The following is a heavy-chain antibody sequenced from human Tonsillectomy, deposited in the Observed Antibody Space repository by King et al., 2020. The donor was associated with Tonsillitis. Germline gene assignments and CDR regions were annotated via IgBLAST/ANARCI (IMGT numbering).Heavy chain of an antibody. Sequence: VQLQQWGAGLLKPSETLSLTCAVYGGSFSGYYWSWIRQPPGKGLEWIGEINHSGSTNYNPSLKSRVTISIDTSMNQFSLKLSSVTAADTAVYYCARGGLYDSSGYYYSGMDVWGQGTTVTVSS. CDR1: GGSFSGYY. CDR3: ARGGLYDSSGYYYSGMDV. CDR2: INHSGST. V-gene: IGHV4-34*01. J-gene: IGHJ6*02. D-gene: IGHD3-22*01.